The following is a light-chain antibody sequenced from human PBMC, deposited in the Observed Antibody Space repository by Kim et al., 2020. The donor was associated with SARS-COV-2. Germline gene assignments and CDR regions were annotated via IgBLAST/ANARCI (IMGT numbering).Light chain of an antibody. CDR3: YSAVDNNWV. CDR1: VLAKKY. CDR2: KDN. J-gene: IGLJ3*02. V-gene: IGLV3-27*01. Sequence: SGSQGQTARITCSGDVLAKKYARWFQQKPGQAPVLVIYKDNERPSGIPERFSGSSSGTTVTLTISGAQVEDEADYYCYSAVDNNWVFGGGTQLTVL.